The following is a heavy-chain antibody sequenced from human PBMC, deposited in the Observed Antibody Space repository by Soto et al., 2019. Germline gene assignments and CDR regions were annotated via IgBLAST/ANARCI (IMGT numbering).Heavy chain of an antibody. CDR3: ARGKFRYSSSSQVFDY. J-gene: IGHJ4*02. D-gene: IGHD6-6*01. Sequence: SETLSLTCAVYGGSFSGYYWSWIRQPPGKGLEWIGEINHSGSTNYNPSLKSRVTISVDTSKNQFSLKLSSVTAADTAVYYCARGKFRYSSSSQVFDYWGQGTLVTVSS. CDR1: GGSFSGYY. CDR2: INHSGST. V-gene: IGHV4-34*01.